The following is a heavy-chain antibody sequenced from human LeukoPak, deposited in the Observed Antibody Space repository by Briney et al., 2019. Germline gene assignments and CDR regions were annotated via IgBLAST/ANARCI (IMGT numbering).Heavy chain of an antibody. V-gene: IGHV3-15*01. J-gene: IGHJ4*02. CDR2: IKSKTDGGTT. CDR1: GFTFSNAW. Sequence: GGSLRLSCAASGFTFSNAWMSWVRQAPGKGLEWVGRIKSKTDGGTTGYAAPVKGRFTISRDDSKNTLYLQMNSLKTEDTAVYYCTTVSDIYSYGYTRDYWGQGTLVTVSS. CDR3: TTVSDIYSYGYTRDY. D-gene: IGHD5-18*01.